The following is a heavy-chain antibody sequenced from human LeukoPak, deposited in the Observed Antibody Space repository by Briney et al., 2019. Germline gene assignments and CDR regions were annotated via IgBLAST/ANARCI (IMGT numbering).Heavy chain of an antibody. CDR1: GGTFSSYA. D-gene: IGHD3-22*01. CDR3: ASTHYYDSSGYYVDY. Sequence: GASVNVSCKASGGTFSSYAISWVRQAPGHGLAWMGRIIPILGIANYAQKFQGRVTITADKSTSTAYMELSSLRSEDTAVYYCASTHYYDSSGYYVDYWGQGTLVTVSS. V-gene: IGHV1-69*04. CDR2: IIPILGIA. J-gene: IGHJ4*02.